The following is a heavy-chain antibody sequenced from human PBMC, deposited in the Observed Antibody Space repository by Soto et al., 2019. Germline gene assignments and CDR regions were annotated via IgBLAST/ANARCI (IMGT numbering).Heavy chain of an antibody. CDR1: GFTFSSHW. CDR3: AKIRVRLYDYVWGSYRSSDY. D-gene: IGHD3-16*02. V-gene: IGHV3-74*01. CDR2: MNNDGSII. Sequence: GGSLRLSCAASGFTFSSHWMHWVRQAPGKGLVWVSRMNNDGSIINYADSVTGRFTISRDNAKNTLYLQMNSLRAEDTAVYYCAKIRVRLYDYVWGSYRSSDYWGQGTLVTVSS. J-gene: IGHJ4*02.